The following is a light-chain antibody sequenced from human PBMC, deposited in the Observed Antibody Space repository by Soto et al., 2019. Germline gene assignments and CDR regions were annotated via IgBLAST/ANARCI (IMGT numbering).Light chain of an antibody. J-gene: IGKJ3*01. CDR1: QSVISSY. V-gene: IGKV3-20*01. CDR2: GAS. CDR3: QQYGSLPTT. Sequence: EIVLTQSPGTLSLSPGERATLSCRASQSVISSYLAWYQQKPGQAPRLLMYGASNRATDIPDRFSGSGSGTDFTLTISRLEPEDFTVYYCQQYGSLPTTFGPGTKVEFK.